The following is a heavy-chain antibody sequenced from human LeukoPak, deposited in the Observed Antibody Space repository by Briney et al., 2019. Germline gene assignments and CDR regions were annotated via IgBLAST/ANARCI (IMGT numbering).Heavy chain of an antibody. J-gene: IGHJ6*03. CDR2: ISGSGGST. V-gene: IGHV3-23*01. CDR3: AKGRVELRYYYYYMDV. D-gene: IGHD1-7*01. Sequence: GGSLRLSCAASGFTFSSYAMCWVRQAPGKGLERVSAISGSGGSTYYADSVKGRFTISRDNSKNTLYMQMNSLGAEDTAVYYCAKGRVELRYYYYYMDVWGKGTTVTVSS. CDR1: GFTFSSYA.